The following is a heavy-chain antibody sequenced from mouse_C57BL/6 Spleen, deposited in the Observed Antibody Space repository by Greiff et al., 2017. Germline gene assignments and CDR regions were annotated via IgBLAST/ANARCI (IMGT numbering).Heavy chain of an antibody. CDR3: ARGDGYDVGHYAMDY. V-gene: IGHV1-4*01. D-gene: IGHD2-2*01. Sequence: VQLQQSGAELARPGASVKMSYKASGYTFTSYTMHWVKQRPGQGLEWIGYINPSSGYTKYNQKFKDKATLTADKSSSTAYMQLGSLTSEDSAVYYCARGDGYDVGHYAMDYWGQGTSVTVSS. CDR2: INPSSGYT. J-gene: IGHJ4*01. CDR1: GYTFTSYT.